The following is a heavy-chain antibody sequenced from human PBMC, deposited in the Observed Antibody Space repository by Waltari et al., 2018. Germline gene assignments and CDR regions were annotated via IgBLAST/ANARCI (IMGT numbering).Heavy chain of an antibody. Sequence: EVQLVESGGGLVQPGRSLRLSCTASGSTFGDDATSWLRGAPGKGLEWVGFIRSKAYGGTTEYAASVKGRFTISRDDSKSIAYLQMNSLKTEDTAVYYCTRVSSSPGFDYWGQGTLVTVSS. CDR3: TRVSSSPGFDY. CDR2: IRSKAYGGTT. CDR1: GSTFGDDA. J-gene: IGHJ4*02. V-gene: IGHV3-49*03. D-gene: IGHD6-13*01.